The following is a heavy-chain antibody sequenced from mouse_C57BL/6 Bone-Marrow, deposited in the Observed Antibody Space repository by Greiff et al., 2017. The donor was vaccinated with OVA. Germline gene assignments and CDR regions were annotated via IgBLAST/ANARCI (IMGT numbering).Heavy chain of an antibody. CDR3: ARGSTMVTDADY. V-gene: IGHV1-39*01. Sequence: EVKLVESGPELVKPGASVKISCKASGYSFTDYNMNWVKQSNGKSLEWIGVINPNYGTTSYNQKFKGKATLTVDQSSSTAYMQLNSLTSEDSAVYYCARGSTMVTDADYWGQGTTLTVSS. D-gene: IGHD2-2*01. CDR2: INPNYGTT. J-gene: IGHJ2*01. CDR1: GYSFTDYN.